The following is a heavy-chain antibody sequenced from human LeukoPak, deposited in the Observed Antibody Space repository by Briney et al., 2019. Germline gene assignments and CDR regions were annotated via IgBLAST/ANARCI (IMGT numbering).Heavy chain of an antibody. D-gene: IGHD6-19*01. V-gene: IGHV1-2*02. CDR1: GYTFTGYY. CDR3: ARESVAVADNWFDP. J-gene: IGHJ5*02. CDR2: INPNSGGT. Sequence: ASVTVSCKASGYTFTGYYMHWVRQAPGQGLEWMGWINPNSGGTNYAQKFQGRVTMTRDTSISTAYMELSRLRSDDTAVYYCARESVAVADNWFDPWGQGTLVTVSS.